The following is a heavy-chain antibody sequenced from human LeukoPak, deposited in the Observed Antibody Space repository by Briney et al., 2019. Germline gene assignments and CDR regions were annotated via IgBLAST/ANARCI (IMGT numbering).Heavy chain of an antibody. CDR3: ARGRRDGYNGDFDY. J-gene: IGHJ4*02. D-gene: IGHD5-24*01. Sequence: SETLSLTCTVSGGSISSYYWSWIRQPPGKGLEWIGYIYYSGSTKYNPSLKSRVTISVDTSKNQFSLKLTSVTAADTAVYYCARGRRDGYNGDFDYWGQGTLVTVSS. CDR1: GGSISSYY. CDR2: IYYSGST. V-gene: IGHV4-59*01.